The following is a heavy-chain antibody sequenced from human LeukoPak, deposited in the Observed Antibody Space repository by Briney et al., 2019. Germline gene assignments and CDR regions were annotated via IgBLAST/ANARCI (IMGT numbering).Heavy chain of an antibody. CDR2: IYYRAQWHH. J-gene: IGHJ4*02. V-gene: IGHV6-1*01. CDR3: ARDVGTSGWYTFDF. Sequence: SQTLSVTCAISGDSVSSKTGAWNWIRPSPSRGLEWLGRIYYRAQWHHDYAQAVQGRISRRPDTSRNPVSLQWNSVTPEDTAVYYCARDVGTSGWYTFDFWGQGTGDSVPS. CDR1: GDSVSSKTGA. D-gene: IGHD6-19*01.